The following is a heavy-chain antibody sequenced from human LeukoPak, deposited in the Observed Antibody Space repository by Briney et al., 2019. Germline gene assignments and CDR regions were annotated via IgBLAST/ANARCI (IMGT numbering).Heavy chain of an antibody. Sequence: RWASVKVSCKTSGYTFTNYGISWVRQAPGQGLEWMGGIIPIFGTANYAQKFQGRVTITADESTSTAYMELSSLRSEDTAVYYCARSGGDTAPLDYWGQGTLVTVSS. CDR1: GYTFTNYG. CDR2: IIPIFGTA. CDR3: ARSGGDTAPLDY. D-gene: IGHD5-18*01. J-gene: IGHJ4*02. V-gene: IGHV1-69*13.